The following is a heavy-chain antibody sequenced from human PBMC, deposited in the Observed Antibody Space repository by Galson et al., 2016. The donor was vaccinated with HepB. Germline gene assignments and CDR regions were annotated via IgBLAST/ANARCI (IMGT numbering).Heavy chain of an antibody. V-gene: IGHV3-23*01. J-gene: IGHJ4*02. CDR2: ISGSGGTT. D-gene: IGHD3-9*01. CDR1: GFTFSSYA. Sequence: SLRLSCAASGFTFSSYAMNWVRQAPGKGLEWVSSISGSGGTTYYADSVKGRFTISRDNSKNTLYLQMNSLRAEDTAVYYCAKTSGALLTGFYLDFDYWGQGTRVTVSS. CDR3: AKTSGALLTGFYLDFDY.